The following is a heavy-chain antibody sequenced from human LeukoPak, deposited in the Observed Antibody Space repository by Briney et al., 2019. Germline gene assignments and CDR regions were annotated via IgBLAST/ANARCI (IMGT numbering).Heavy chain of an antibody. V-gene: IGHV4-4*07. CDR3: AREGIAVAGSNY. Sequence: PSETLSLTCTVSGGSISSYYWSWIRQPAGNGLEWIGRIYTSGSTNYNPSLKSRVTISVDKSKNQFSLKLSSVTAADTAVYYCAREGIAVAGSNYWGQGTLVTVSS. CDR1: GGSISSYY. CDR2: IYTSGST. D-gene: IGHD6-19*01. J-gene: IGHJ4*02.